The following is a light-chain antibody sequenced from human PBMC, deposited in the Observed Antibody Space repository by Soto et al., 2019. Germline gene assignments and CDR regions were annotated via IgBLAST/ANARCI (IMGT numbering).Light chain of an antibody. J-gene: IGLJ2*01. Sequence: QSVLTQPPSASGSPGQSVTISCTGTSSDVGAYNYVSWYQQHPGKAPKLIIYEVSKRPSGVPDRFSGSKSGNTASLTVSGLQAEDEFEDYCSSPGCNRFGVFAGRTRVTVL. CDR3: SSPGCNRFGV. CDR2: EVS. V-gene: IGLV2-8*01. CDR1: SSDVGAYNY.